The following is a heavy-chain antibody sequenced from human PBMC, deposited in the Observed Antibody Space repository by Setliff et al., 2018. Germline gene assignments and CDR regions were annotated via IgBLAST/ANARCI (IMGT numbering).Heavy chain of an antibody. V-gene: IGHV4-59*11. D-gene: IGHD5-18*01. Sequence: SETLSLSCTVSGGSISSHYWSWIRQPPGKGLEWIGHSYYIGSTDYNPSLKSRVTISLDTSKNQFSLKLNSVTAADTAVYYCAGRPQNTPMGPCDYWGQGTLVTVSS. CDR1: GGSISSHY. J-gene: IGHJ4*02. CDR2: SYYIGST. CDR3: AGRPQNTPMGPCDY.